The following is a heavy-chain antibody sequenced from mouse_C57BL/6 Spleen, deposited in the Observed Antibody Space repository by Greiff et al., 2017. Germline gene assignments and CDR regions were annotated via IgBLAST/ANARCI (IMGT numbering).Heavy chain of an antibody. Sequence: QVQLQQPGAELVKPGASVKLSCKASGYTFTSYWLHWVKQRPGRGLAWIGRIDPNSGGPKSNEKFQIKATLTVDKPSSTAYMQRSSLTSEDSAGNYWARTPLSGYWGYFDVWGTGTTGTVSS. CDR1: GYTFTSYW. D-gene: IGHD3-1*01. CDR3: ARTPLSGYWGYFDV. J-gene: IGHJ1*03. V-gene: IGHV1-72*01. CDR2: IDPNSGGP.